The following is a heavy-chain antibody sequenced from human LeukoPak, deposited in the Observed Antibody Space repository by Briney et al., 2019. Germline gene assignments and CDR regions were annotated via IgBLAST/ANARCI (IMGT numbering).Heavy chain of an antibody. CDR2: ISWNSGSI. D-gene: IGHD1/OR15-1a*01. CDR3: AKQGSSSRNNLYYFDY. V-gene: IGHV3-9*01. J-gene: IGHJ4*02. CDR1: EFTFHDYA. Sequence: GGSLRLSCAASEFTFHDYAMHWVRQAPGKGLEWVSGISWNSGSIGYADSVKGRFTISRDNSKNTLYLQMNSLRAEDTAVYYCAKQGSSSRNNLYYFDYWGQGTLVTVSS.